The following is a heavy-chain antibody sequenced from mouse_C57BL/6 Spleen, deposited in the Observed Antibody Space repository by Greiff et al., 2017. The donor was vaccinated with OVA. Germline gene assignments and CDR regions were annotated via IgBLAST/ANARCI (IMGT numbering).Heavy chain of an antibody. D-gene: IGHD4-1*01. Sequence: QVQLQQSGPGLVQPSQSLSITCTVSGFSLTSYGVHWVRQSPGKGLEWLGVIWRGGSTDYNAAFISRLSISKDNSKSQVFFRMNSLQADDTAIYYCARTGTDWYFDVWGTGTTVTVSS. CDR2: IWRGGST. V-gene: IGHV2-2*01. CDR3: ARTGTDWYFDV. J-gene: IGHJ1*03. CDR1: GFSLTSYG.